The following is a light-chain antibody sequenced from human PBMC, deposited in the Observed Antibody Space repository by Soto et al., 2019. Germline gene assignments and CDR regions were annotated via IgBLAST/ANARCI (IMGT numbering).Light chain of an antibody. Sequence: EIVMTQSPATLSVSPGARAPLSCRASQSVSSNLAWYQQRPGQAPNLLIYDASSRATGIPDRISGSGSGTDFTLTITRLEPEDSAMYYCQQYAYSPLNFGGGTKVDIK. J-gene: IGKJ4*01. V-gene: IGKV3-20*01. CDR1: QSVSSN. CDR2: DAS. CDR3: QQYAYSPLN.